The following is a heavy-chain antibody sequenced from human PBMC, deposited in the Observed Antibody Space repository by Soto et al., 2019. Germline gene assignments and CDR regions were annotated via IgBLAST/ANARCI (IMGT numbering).Heavy chain of an antibody. V-gene: IGHV3-21*01. CDR3: ARGRSQPGVHTLYYYMDV. Sequence: GGSLRLSCAASGFTFSSYSMNWVRQAPGKGLEWVSSISSSSSYIYYADSVKGRFTISRDNAKNSLYLQMNSLRVEDTAVYYCARGRSQPGVHTLYYYMDVWGKGTTVTVSS. CDR2: ISSSSSYI. J-gene: IGHJ6*03. CDR1: GFTFSSYS. D-gene: IGHD1-1*01.